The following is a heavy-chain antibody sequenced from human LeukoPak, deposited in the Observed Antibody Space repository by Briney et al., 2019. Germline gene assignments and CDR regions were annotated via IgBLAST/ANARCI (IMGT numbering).Heavy chain of an antibody. CDR1: GFTFSNYW. D-gene: IGHD1-26*01. V-gene: IGHV3-7*01. Sequence: PGGSLRLSCAASGFTFSNYWMGWVRQAPGKGLEWVANIKTDGSETYYVDSVKGRFTISGDNAKSSLFLQMNSLRAEDTALYYCTRHGLYCFDCWGQGTLVTVSS. J-gene: IGHJ4*02. CDR2: IKTDGSET. CDR3: TRHGLYCFDC.